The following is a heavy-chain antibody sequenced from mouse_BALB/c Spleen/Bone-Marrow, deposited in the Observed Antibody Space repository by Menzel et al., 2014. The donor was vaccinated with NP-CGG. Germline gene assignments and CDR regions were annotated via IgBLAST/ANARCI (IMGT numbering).Heavy chain of an antibody. V-gene: IGHV1S130*01. CDR1: GYTFTSSW. CDR3: ARGATALDY. CDR2: IHPNSGNT. J-gene: IGHJ2*01. D-gene: IGHD1-2*01. Sequence: QVQLQQSGSVLVRPGASVKLSCKASGYTFTSSWMHWAKQRPGQGLEWIGEIHPNSGNTNYNEKFKGKATLTVDTSFSTAYVDLSSLTSEDSAVYYCARGATALDYWGQGTTLTVSS.